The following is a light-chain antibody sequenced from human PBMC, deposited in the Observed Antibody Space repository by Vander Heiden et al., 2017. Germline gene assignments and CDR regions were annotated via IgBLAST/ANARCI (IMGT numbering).Light chain of an antibody. V-gene: IGLV1-51*01. CDR1: SSNVGNNY. CDR3: ATWDTSMSAMI. CDR2: DNN. Sequence: QSVLTQPPSVSAAPRPRVTSSCSGRSSNVGNNYVSWYQHLPGTSPKLLMYDNNKSPSGIADRLSGSKSATSATLGTTGLQTGDEADDYCATWDTSMSAMIFGGGTKLTVL. J-gene: IGLJ2*01.